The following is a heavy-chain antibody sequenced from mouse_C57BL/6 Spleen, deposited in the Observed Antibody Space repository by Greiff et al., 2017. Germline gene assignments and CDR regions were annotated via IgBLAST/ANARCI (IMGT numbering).Heavy chain of an antibody. CDR3: ARDYYGSSYEFAY. J-gene: IGHJ3*01. Sequence: VQRVESGPGLVAPSQSLSITCTVSGFSLTSYAISWVRQPPGKGLEWLGVIWTGGGTNYNSALKPRLSISKDNSKSQVFLKMNSLQTDDTARYYCARDYYGSSYEFAYWGQGTLVTVSA. D-gene: IGHD1-1*01. CDR2: IWTGGGT. CDR1: GFSLTSYA. V-gene: IGHV2-9-1*01.